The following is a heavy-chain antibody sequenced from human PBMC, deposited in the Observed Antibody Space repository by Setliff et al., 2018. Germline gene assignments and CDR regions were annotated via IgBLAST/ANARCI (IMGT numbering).Heavy chain of an antibody. CDR2: IYYSGST. J-gene: IGHJ4*02. D-gene: IGHD3-22*01. Sequence: SETLSLTCAVYGGSFSGYYWSWIRQPPGKGLEWIGSIYYSGSTNYNPSLKSRVTISVDTSKNQFSLKLSSVTAADTAVYYCARGPVMIVATGYFDYWGQGTLVTVSS. CDR3: ARGPVMIVATGYFDY. CDR1: GGSFSGYY. V-gene: IGHV4-34*01.